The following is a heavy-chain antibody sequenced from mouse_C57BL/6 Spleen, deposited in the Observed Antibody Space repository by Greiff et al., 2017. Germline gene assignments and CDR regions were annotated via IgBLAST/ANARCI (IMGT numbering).Heavy chain of an antibody. J-gene: IGHJ3*01. Sequence: QVQLQQPGAELVMPGASVKLSCKASGYTFTSYWMHWVKQRPGQGLEWIGEIDPSDSYTNYNQKFKGKSTLTVDKSSSTAYMQLSSLTSEDSAVYYCARRNRRAGGGFAYWGQGTLVTVSA. CDR3: ARRNRRAGGGFAY. V-gene: IGHV1-69*01. CDR1: GYTFTSYW. CDR2: IDPSDSYT.